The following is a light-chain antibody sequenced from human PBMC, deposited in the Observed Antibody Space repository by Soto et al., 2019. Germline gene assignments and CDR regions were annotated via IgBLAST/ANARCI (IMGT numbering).Light chain of an antibody. J-gene: IGLJ2*01. CDR1: SSNIGNNA. CDR2: YDD. Sequence: QSVLTQPPSVSDAPRQRVTISCSGSSSNIGNNAVNWYQQLPGKAPKLLIYYDDLLPSGVSDRFSGSKSGTSASLAISGLQSADEADYYCAAWDDSLNGPVFGGGTKLTVL. V-gene: IGLV1-36*01. CDR3: AAWDDSLNGPV.